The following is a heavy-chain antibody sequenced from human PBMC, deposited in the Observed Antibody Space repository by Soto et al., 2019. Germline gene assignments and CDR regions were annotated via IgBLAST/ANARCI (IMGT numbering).Heavy chain of an antibody. V-gene: IGHV3-30*03. D-gene: IGHD2-21*02. CDR3: ERDISPYCGGDCYSGY. J-gene: IGHJ4*02. CDR2: ISYDGSNK. Sequence: QVQLVESGGGVVQPGRSLRLSCAASGFTFSSYGMHWVRQAPGKGLEWVAVISYDGSNKYYADSVKGRFTITRDNSKNSLYLQINSLIAEDTAVYYCERDISPYCGGDCYSGYWGQGALVTVSS. CDR1: GFTFSSYG.